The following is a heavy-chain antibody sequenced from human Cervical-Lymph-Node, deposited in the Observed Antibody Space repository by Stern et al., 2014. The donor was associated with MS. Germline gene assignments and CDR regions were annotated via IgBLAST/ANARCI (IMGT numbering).Heavy chain of an antibody. Sequence: EVQLEESEGDLVQPGGSLRLSCAASGFTVSNNQMNWVRQAPGKGLEWVSVIYSGGNTYYADSVKGRFTISRDNSKNTLYLQMNSLRAEDTAVYYCARDPLISGTHGVDYWGQGTLVTVSS. D-gene: IGHD3-16*01. CDR3: ARDPLISGTHGVDY. CDR2: IYSGGNT. CDR1: GFTVSNNQ. J-gene: IGHJ4*02. V-gene: IGHV3-66*01.